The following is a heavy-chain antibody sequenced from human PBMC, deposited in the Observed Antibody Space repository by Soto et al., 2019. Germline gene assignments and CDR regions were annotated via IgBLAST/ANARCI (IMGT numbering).Heavy chain of an antibody. D-gene: IGHD5-18*01. CDR3: ARGCRQLWLAPYYYYYMDV. V-gene: IGHV1-8*01. J-gene: IGHJ6*03. Sequence: ASVKVSCKASGYTFTSYDINWVRQATGQGLEWMGWMNPNSGNTGYAQKFQGRVTMTRNTSISTAYMELSSLRSEDTAVYYCARGCRQLWLAPYYYYYMDVWGKGTTVTVSS. CDR1: GYTFTSYD. CDR2: MNPNSGNT.